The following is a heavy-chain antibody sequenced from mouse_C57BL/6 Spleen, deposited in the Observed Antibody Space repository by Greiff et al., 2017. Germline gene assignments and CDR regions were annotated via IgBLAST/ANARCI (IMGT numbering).Heavy chain of an antibody. CDR2: LDPENGDT. V-gene: IGHV14-4*01. D-gene: IGHD1-1*01. CDR1: GFNIKDDY. J-gene: IGHJ2*01. Sequence: EVQLQQSGAELVRPGASVKLSCTASGFNIKDDYMHWVKQRPEQGLEWIGWLDPENGDTEYASKFQGKATITADTSSNTAYLQLSSLTSEDTAVYYCTPGKDYYGSSYGGYFDYWGQGTTLTVSS. CDR3: TPGKDYYGSSYGGYFDY.